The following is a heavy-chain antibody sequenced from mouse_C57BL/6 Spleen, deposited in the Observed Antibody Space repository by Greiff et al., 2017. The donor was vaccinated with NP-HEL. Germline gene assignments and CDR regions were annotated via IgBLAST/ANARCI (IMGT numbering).Heavy chain of an antibody. D-gene: IGHD1-1*01. CDR1: GYAFSSSW. J-gene: IGHJ4*01. CDR2: IYPGDGDT. V-gene: IGHV1-82*01. CDR3: ASPITTVVAYYAMDY. Sequence: QVQLQQSGPELVMPGDSVKISCKASGYAFSSSWMNWVKQRPGKGLEWIGRIYPGDGDTNYNGKFKGKATLTADKSSSTAYMQLSSLTSEDSAVYFCASPITTVVAYYAMDYWGQGTSVTVSS.